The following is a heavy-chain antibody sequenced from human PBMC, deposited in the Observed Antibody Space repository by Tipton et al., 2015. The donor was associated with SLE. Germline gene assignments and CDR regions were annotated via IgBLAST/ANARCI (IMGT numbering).Heavy chain of an antibody. V-gene: IGHV4-34*01. Sequence: LRLSCAASGFTFSDYYMSWIRQAPGKGLEWIGEINHSGSTNYNPSLKSRVTISVDTSKNQFSLKLSSVTAADTAVYYCARGGAVAGVDYWGQGTLVTVSS. CDR1: GFTFSDYY. D-gene: IGHD6-19*01. CDR2: INHSGST. CDR3: ARGGAVAGVDY. J-gene: IGHJ4*02.